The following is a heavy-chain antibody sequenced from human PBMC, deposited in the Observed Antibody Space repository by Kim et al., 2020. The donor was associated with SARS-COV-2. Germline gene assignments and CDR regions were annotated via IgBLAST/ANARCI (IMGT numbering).Heavy chain of an antibody. J-gene: IGHJ4*02. CDR2: INTNTGNP. Sequence: ASVKVSCKASGYTFTSYAMNWVRQAPGQGLEWMGWINTNTGNPTYAQGFTGRFVFSLDTSVSTAYLQISSLKAEDTAVYYCATESWSYSSSWGSFDYWGQGTLVTVSS. CDR3: ATESWSYSSSWGSFDY. D-gene: IGHD6-13*01. CDR1: GYTFTSYA. V-gene: IGHV7-4-1*02.